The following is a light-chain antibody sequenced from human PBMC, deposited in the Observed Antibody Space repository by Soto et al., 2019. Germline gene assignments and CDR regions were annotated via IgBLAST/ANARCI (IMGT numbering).Light chain of an antibody. CDR2: AAS. CDR3: QQSYSTPPYT. V-gene: IGKV1-39*01. Sequence: DIRMTQSPSSLSASVGDRVTITCRASQSISSYLNWYQQKPGKAPKLLIYAASSLQSGVPSRFNGSGSGTDFTLTISSLQPEDFATYYCQQSYSTPPYTFGQGTKLEIK. J-gene: IGKJ2*01. CDR1: QSISSY.